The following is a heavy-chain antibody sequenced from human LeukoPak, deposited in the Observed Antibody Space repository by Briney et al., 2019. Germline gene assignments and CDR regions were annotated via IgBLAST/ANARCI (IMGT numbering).Heavy chain of an antibody. CDR3: ARDHHYCSSTSCYYGSAFDI. CDR2: ISYDGSNK. Sequence: GSLRLSCAASGFTFSSYAMHWVRQAPGKGLEWVAVISYDGSNKYYADSVKGRFTISRDNSKNTLYLQMNSLRAEDTAVYYCARDHHYCSSTSCYYGSAFDIWGQGTMVTVSS. V-gene: IGHV3-30-3*01. D-gene: IGHD2-2*01. J-gene: IGHJ3*02. CDR1: GFTFSSYA.